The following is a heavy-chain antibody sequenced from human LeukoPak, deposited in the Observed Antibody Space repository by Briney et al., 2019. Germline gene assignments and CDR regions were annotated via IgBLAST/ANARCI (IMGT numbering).Heavy chain of an antibody. CDR3: ARDRGYGYGFFDY. V-gene: IGHV3-53*01. CDR1: GFTVRSIY. J-gene: IGHJ4*02. D-gene: IGHD5-18*01. Sequence: GGSLRLSCAASGFTVRSIYMTCVRQAPGKGLEWVSSFYSGGSSYYADSVKGRFIISRDSSTDTLYLQMNSLRVEDTAVYFCARDRGYGYGFFDYWGQGTLVTVSS. CDR2: FYSGGSS.